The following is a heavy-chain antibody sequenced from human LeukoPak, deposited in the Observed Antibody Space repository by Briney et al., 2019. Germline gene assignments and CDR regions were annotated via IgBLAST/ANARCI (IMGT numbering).Heavy chain of an antibody. V-gene: IGHV1-69*06. J-gene: IGHJ6*03. Sequence: ASVKVSCKASGGTFSSYAISWVRQAPGQGLEWMGGVIPIFGTANYAQKFQGRVTITADKSTSTAYMELSSLRSEDTAVYYCAKEAKKDPQTTVTTFRTIYRYYYYYYMDVWGKGTTVTISS. D-gene: IGHD4-17*01. CDR1: GGTFSSYA. CDR3: AKEAKKDPQTTVTTFRTIYRYYYYYYMDV. CDR2: VIPIFGTA.